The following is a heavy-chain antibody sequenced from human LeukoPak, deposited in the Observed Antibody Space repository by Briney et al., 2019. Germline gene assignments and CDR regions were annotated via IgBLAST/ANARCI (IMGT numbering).Heavy chain of an antibody. CDR1: GFTFSSYS. CDR3: ARILGLTLDY. V-gene: IGHV3-48*02. J-gene: IGHJ4*02. D-gene: IGHD1-14*01. CDR2: ISLGGGTI. Sequence: RGSLRLSCAASGFTFSSYSMNWVRQAPGKGLEWVSYISLGGGTIYYAGSVRGRFTISRDDAGNSLYLQMNSLRDEDTAVYYCARILGLTLDYWGQGTLVTVSS.